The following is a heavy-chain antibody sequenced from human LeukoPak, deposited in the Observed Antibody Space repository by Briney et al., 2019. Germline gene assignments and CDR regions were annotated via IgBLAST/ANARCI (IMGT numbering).Heavy chain of an antibody. CDR3: AKARGVVVVPAAINWFDP. Sequence: TGGSLRLSCAASGFTFSSYAMSWVRQAPGKGLEWVSAISGSGGSTYYADSVKGRFTISRDNSKNTLYLQMNSLRAEDTAVYYCAKARGVVVVPAAINWFDPWGQGTLVTVSS. CDR1: GFTFSSYA. J-gene: IGHJ5*02. D-gene: IGHD2-2*01. V-gene: IGHV3-23*01. CDR2: ISGSGGST.